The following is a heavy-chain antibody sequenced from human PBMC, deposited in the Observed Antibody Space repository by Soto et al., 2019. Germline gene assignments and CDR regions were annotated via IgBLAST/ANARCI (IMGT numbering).Heavy chain of an antibody. J-gene: IGHJ1*01. D-gene: IGHD2-2*02. CDR2: IKDDGTKT. Sequence: HPGGSLRLSCSASGFTYSAYYMNWVRQAPGKGLEWVANIKDDGTKTFYADSVRGRSTITRANAENSLYRHLTSRRAEAAAVYYRVSGTLTAPDLCRSPSCYNGVAESFQHWGHGTLATVSS. CDR1: GFTYSAYY. V-gene: IGHV3-7*01. CDR3: VSGTLTAPDLCRSPSCYNGVAESFQH.